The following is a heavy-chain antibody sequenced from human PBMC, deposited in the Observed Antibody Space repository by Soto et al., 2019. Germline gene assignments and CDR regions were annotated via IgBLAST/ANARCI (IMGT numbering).Heavy chain of an antibody. Sequence: ASVKVSCKASGGTFSSYAISWVRQAPGQGLEWMGGIIPIFGTANYAQKFQGRVTITADESTSTAYMELSSLRSEDTAVYYCASTAEMATGYYDYHGMDVWGQGTTVTVSS. V-gene: IGHV1-69*13. CDR3: ASTAEMATGYYDYHGMDV. D-gene: IGHD5-12*01. J-gene: IGHJ6*02. CDR2: IIPIFGTA. CDR1: GGTFSSYA.